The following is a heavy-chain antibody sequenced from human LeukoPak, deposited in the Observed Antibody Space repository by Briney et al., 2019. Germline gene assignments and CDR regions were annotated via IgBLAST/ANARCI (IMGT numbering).Heavy chain of an antibody. Sequence: SQTLSLTCAISGDSVSSNSAAWNWIRQSPSRGLEWLGRTYYRSKWFNDYAVSVKSRITINPDTSKNQFSLQLNSVTPEDTAVYYCARATRYSGSYYAGHEVFDYWGQGTLVTVSS. V-gene: IGHV6-1*01. D-gene: IGHD1-26*01. J-gene: IGHJ4*02. CDR2: TYYRSKWFN. CDR3: ARATRYSGSYYAGHEVFDY. CDR1: GDSVSSNSAA.